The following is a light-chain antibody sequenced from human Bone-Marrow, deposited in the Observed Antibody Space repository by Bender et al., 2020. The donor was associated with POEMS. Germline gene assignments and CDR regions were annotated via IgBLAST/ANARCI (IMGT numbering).Light chain of an antibody. CDR3: QSADVSGGVV. CDR1: SSDVGGYNW. J-gene: IGLJ2*01. Sequence: QSALTQPRSVSGSPGQSVTISCTGSSSDVGGYNWVSWYQQHPGKPPKLLIYDVSTRPSGVPDRFSGSTSGTTVTLTISGVQAEDEADYYCQSADVSGGVVFDGGTKLTVL. CDR2: DVS. V-gene: IGLV2-11*01.